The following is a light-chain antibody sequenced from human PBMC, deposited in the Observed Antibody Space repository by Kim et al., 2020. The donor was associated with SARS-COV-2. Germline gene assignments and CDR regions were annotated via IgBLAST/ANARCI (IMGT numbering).Light chain of an antibody. CDR3: QRGGASFRT. J-gene: IGKJ1*01. CDR1: HSGASKY. CDR2: GAS. V-gene: IGKV3-20*01. Sequence: PAERVALSCRASHSGASKYLAWYQQKPRHAPRLLIFGASRRATGIPDRCSGSGSGTDFTLTISRLEPEDFAVYYCQRGGASFRTFGQGTKVDIK.